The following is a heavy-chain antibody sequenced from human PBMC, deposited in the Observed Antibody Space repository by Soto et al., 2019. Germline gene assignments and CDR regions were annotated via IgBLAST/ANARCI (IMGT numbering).Heavy chain of an antibody. D-gene: IGHD3-22*01. CDR2: IIPIFGTA. CDR1: GGTFSSYA. V-gene: IGHV1-69*01. Sequence: SCKASGGTFSSYAISWVRQAPGQGLEWMGGIIPIFGTANYAQKFQGRVTITADESTSTAYMELSSLRSEDTAVYYCARDPVYYYDSSGSDWFDPSGQGTLVPVSS. CDR3: ARDPVYYYDSSGSDWFDP. J-gene: IGHJ5*02.